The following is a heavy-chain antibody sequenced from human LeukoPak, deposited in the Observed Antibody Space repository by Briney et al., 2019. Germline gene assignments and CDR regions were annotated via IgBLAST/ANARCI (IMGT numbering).Heavy chain of an antibody. CDR2: INPNHGDT. Sequence: ASVKVSCKSSGYIFTTYFIHWVRQAPGQGLEWMGWINPNHGDTNYVQKFQGRVTMTRDTSISTAYMELTRLRSDDTAVYYCAREGGYDILTGYQDYWGQGTLVTVSS. CDR1: GYIFTTYF. CDR3: AREGGYDILTGYQDY. D-gene: IGHD3-9*01. V-gene: IGHV1-2*02. J-gene: IGHJ4*02.